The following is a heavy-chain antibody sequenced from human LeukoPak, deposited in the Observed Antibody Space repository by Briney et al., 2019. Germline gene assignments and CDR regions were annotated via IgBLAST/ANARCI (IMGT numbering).Heavy chain of an antibody. CDR2: ISISSSYT. D-gene: IGHD5-18*01. V-gene: IGHV3-11*06. CDR3: ARDGYKDRYFDY. CDR1: GFTFSDYY. J-gene: IGHJ4*02. Sequence: GGSLRLSCVASGFTFSDYYMSWIRQAPGKGLEWVSYISISSSYTNYANSVKGRFTVSRDNAKNSLYLQMNSLRAEDTAVYYCARDGYKDRYFDYWGQGTLVTVSS.